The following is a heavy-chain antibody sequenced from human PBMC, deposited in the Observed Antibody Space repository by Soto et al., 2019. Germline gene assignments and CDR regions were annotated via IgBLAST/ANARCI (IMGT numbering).Heavy chain of an antibody. CDR2: IHTSGST. Sequence: XETLSLTCTVAGCSISDFYWSWIRQPAGKGLDWIGRIHTSGSTNINPSLKSRVSLSVDTSRNQLSLTLTSVTAADTAAYYCARPQYFGEDGAFNIWGQGTLVTVSS. D-gene: IGHD3-10*01. V-gene: IGHV4-4*07. CDR1: GCSISDFY. J-gene: IGHJ3*02. CDR3: ARPQYFGEDGAFNI.